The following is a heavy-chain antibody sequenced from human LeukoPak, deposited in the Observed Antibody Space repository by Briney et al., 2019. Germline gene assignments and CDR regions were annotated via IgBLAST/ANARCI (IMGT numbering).Heavy chain of an antibody. CDR3: ARRSAFTVSFDY. J-gene: IGHJ4*02. Sequence: SETLSLTCTVSGDSMSTYYWSWIRQPPGKGLGWIGYIYYSGSTNYNPSLKSRITISVDTSKNQFSLKLNSVTAADTAVYFCARRSAFTVSFDYWGQGTLVTVSS. V-gene: IGHV4-59*08. D-gene: IGHD4-17*01. CDR1: GDSMSTYY. CDR2: IYYSGST.